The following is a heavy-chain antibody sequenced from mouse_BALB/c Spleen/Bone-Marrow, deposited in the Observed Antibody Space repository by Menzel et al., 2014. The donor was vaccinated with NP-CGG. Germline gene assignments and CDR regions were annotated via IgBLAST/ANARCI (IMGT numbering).Heavy chain of an antibody. J-gene: IGHJ3*01. CDR2: IDPANGNT. CDR3: ARNYGYGKSFAY. D-gene: IGHD2-2*01. CDR1: GFNIKDTY. Sequence: VHVKQSGAELVKPGASVKLSCTASGFNIKDTYMHWVKQRPEQGLEWIGRIDPANGNTKYDPKFQGKATITADTSSNTTYLQLSSLTPEDTAVYYCARNYGYGKSFAYWGQGTLVTVSA. V-gene: IGHV14-3*02.